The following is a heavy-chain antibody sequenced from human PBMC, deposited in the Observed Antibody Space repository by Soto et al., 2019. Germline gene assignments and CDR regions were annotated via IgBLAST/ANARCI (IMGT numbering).Heavy chain of an antibody. CDR3: ARSHYTYGLLIDY. D-gene: IGHD2-8*01. CDR2: VYWTGST. CDR1: GVTFTSYA. V-gene: IGHV4-59*04. Sequence: GSLRLFCAASGVTFTSYAMTWIRQPPGKGLQWIGNVYWTGSTFSHPSLTSRVFISVDTSKNEFSLRLTSVTAADTAVYYCARSHYTYGLLIDYWGPGTLVTVSS. J-gene: IGHJ4*02.